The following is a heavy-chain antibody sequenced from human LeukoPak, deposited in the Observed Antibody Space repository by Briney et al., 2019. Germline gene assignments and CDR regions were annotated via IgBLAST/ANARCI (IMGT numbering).Heavy chain of an antibody. CDR3: ARETVGYAVLMVYEPPPFDY. D-gene: IGHD2-8*01. J-gene: IGHJ4*02. CDR2: ISYDGSNK. V-gene: IGHV3-30*01. CDR1: GFTFSSYA. Sequence: GGSLRLSCAASGFTFSSYAMHWVRQAPGKGLEWVAVISYDGSNKYYADSVKGRFTISRDNSKNTLCLQMNSLRAEDTAVYYCARETVGYAVLMVYEPPPFDYWGQGTLVTVSS.